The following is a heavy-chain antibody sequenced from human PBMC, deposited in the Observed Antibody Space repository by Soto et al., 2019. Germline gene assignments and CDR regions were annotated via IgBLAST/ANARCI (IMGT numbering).Heavy chain of an antibody. CDR2: IYYSGST. D-gene: IGHD2-2*01. Sequence: QVQLQESGPGLVKPSQTLSLTCTVSGGSISSGGYYWSWIRQHPGKGLEWFGYIYYSGSTYYNPSLKSRVTIXVXTXXNQFSLKLSSVTAADTAVYYCARGRSSTSPYPIGYWGQGTLVTVSS. J-gene: IGHJ4*02. V-gene: IGHV4-31*03. CDR1: GGSISSGGYY. CDR3: ARGRSSTSPYPIGY.